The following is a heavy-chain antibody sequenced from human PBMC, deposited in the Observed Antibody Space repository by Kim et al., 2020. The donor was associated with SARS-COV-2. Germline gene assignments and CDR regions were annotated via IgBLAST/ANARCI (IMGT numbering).Heavy chain of an antibody. D-gene: IGHD6-19*01. CDR3: ARGAPNTVAGTILAGEYYYGMDV. Sequence: ASVKVSCKASGYTFTSYGISWVRQAPGQGLEWMGWISAYNGNTNYAQKLQGRVTMTTDTSTSTAYMELRSLRSDDTAVYYCARGAPNTVAGTILAGEYYYGMDVWGQGTTVTVSS. CDR1: GYTFTSYG. V-gene: IGHV1-18*01. J-gene: IGHJ6*02. CDR2: ISAYNGNT.